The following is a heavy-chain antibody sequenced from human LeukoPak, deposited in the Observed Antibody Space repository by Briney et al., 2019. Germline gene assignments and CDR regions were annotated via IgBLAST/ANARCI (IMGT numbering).Heavy chain of an antibody. CDR1: GGSFSGYY. J-gene: IGHJ5*02. CDR3: ARGRNDYGDYGWFDP. V-gene: IGHV4-34*01. D-gene: IGHD4-17*01. CDR2: INHSGST. Sequence: SETLSLTCAVYGGSFSGYYWSWIRQPPGKGLEWIGEINHSGSTNYNPSLKSRVTIPVDTSKNQFSLKLSSVTAADTAVYYCARGRNDYGDYGWFDPWGQGTLVTVSS.